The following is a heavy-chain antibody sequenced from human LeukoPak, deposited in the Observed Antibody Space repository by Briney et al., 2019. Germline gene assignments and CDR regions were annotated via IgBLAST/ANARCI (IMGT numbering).Heavy chain of an antibody. J-gene: IGHJ4*02. V-gene: IGHV4-4*07. CDR3: AREHKDYDGDGYYYGY. D-gene: IGHD2-21*02. CDR1: GGSISNYY. Sequence: PSETLSLTCSVSGGSISNYYWSWIRQPAGKGLEWIGSIYAGKNTDHNPSLKSRVTMSLDSSKNQFSLRLTSVTAADTAVYYCAREHKDYDGDGYYYGYWGQGTLVTVSS. CDR2: IYAGKNT.